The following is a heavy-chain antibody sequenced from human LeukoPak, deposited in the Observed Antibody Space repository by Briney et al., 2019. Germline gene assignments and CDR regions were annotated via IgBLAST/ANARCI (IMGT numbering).Heavy chain of an antibody. J-gene: IGHJ5*02. CDR3: ARTAGYSSGWSFDP. CDR1: GFTVSSNY. V-gene: IGHV3-66*01. CDR2: IYSGGST. D-gene: IGHD6-19*01. Sequence: GSLRLSCAASGFTVSSNYMSWVRQAPGKGLEWVSVIYSGGSTYYADSVKGRFTISRDNSKNTLYLQMNSLRAEDTAVYYCARTAGYSSGWSFDPWGQGTLVTVSS.